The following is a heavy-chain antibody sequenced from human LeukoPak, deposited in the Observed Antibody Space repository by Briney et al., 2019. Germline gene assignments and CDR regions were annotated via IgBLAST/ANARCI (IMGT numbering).Heavy chain of an antibody. V-gene: IGHV3-30*18. CDR2: ISHDGSNK. CDR1: GFTFSSYG. CDR3: AKVSVVAGRNAFDI. J-gene: IGHJ3*02. D-gene: IGHD3-22*01. Sequence: PGRSLRLSCAASGFTFSSYGIHWVRQAPGKGLEWVAVISHDGSNKYYTDSVKGRFTISRDNSKNMLYLQMNSLRVEDTAIYYCAKVSVVAGRNAFDIWGQGTMVTVSS.